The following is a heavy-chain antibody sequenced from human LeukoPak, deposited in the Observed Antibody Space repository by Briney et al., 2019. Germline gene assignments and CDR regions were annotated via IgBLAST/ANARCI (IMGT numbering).Heavy chain of an antibody. Sequence: ASVKVSCKASGGTFSSYAISWVRQAPGRGLEWMGGIIPIFGTANYAQKFQGRVTITTDESTSTAYMELSSLRSEDTAVYYCARTSSHAFDIWGQGIMVTVSS. CDR2: IIPIFGTA. CDR1: GGTFSSYA. CDR3: ARTSSHAFDI. D-gene: IGHD6-6*01. J-gene: IGHJ3*02. V-gene: IGHV1-69*05.